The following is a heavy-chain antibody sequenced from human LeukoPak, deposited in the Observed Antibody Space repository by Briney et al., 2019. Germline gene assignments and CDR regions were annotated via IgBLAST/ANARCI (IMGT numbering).Heavy chain of an antibody. CDR2: INPDSGAT. V-gene: IGHV1-2*02. Sequence: ASVKVSCKASGYTFTDYYVRWVRQAPGQGLEWLGWINPDSGATNFAQRFQGRVTMTRDTSVNTAHMELNNLRSGDTAVYYCARDLCHGGSCFHFDSWGQGTLVTVSS. CDR1: GYTFTDYY. J-gene: IGHJ4*02. D-gene: IGHD2-15*01. CDR3: ARDLCHGGSCFHFDS.